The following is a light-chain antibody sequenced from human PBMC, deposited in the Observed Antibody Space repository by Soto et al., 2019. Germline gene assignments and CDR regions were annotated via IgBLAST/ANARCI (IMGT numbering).Light chain of an antibody. Sequence: DIQVTQSPSTLSASVGDRVTITCRASQSIRCWLAWYQQKPGKGPKLLIYDASSLESGVPSRFSGSGFGTEFTLTLGSLQPDDVATYYCQQYHSYPYTFGQGTKLEIK. CDR3: QQYHSYPYT. J-gene: IGKJ2*01. CDR1: QSIRCW. CDR2: DAS. V-gene: IGKV1-5*01.